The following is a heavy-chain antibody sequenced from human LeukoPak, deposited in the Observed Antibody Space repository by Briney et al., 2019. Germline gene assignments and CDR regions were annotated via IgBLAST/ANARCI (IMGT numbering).Heavy chain of an antibody. V-gene: IGHV1-2*02. CDR3: ARGGIAARPFDY. Sequence: VASAKVSCKASGYTFTDYYIHWVRQAPGQGLEWMGWVNPSSGGTDYAQKFQVSVTVTRDTSISTAYMELTSLKSDDTAVYYCARGGIAARPFDYWGQGTLVTVSS. CDR2: VNPSSGGT. D-gene: IGHD6-6*01. J-gene: IGHJ4*02. CDR1: GYTFTDYY.